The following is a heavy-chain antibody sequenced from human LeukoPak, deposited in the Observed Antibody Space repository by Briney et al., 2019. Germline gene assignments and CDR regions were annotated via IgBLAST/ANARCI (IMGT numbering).Heavy chain of an antibody. V-gene: IGHV4-34*01. CDR3: SRESGAFSPFGY. CDR2: INHSGST. J-gene: IGHJ4*02. CDR1: GGSFSGYY. D-gene: IGHD1-26*01. Sequence: SETLSLTCAVYGGSFSGYYWSWIRQPPGKGLEWIGEINHSGSTNYNPSLKSRVTTSVDTSKNQFSLDLASVTAADTAVYYCSRESGAFSPFGYWGQGTLVTVHS.